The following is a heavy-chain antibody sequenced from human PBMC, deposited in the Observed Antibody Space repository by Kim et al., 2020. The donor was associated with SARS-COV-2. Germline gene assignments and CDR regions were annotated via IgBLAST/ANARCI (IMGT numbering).Heavy chain of an antibody. CDR1: GFTFSSYS. D-gene: IGHD5-18*01. Sequence: GGSLRLSCAASGFTFSSYSMNWVRQAPGKGLEWVSSISSSSSYIYYADSVKGRFTISRDNAKNSLYLQMNSLRAEDTAVYYCARVGEYSYGFDAFDIWGQGTMVTVSS. V-gene: IGHV3-21*01. CDR2: ISSSSSYI. CDR3: ARVGEYSYGFDAFDI. J-gene: IGHJ3*02.